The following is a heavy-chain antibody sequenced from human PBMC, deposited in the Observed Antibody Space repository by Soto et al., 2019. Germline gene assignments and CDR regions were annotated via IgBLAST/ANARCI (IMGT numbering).Heavy chain of an antibody. J-gene: IGHJ4*02. Sequence: PGGSRGRSWATSGFTFSYHAMHWVRQAPGEGLEWVSGIRGDLVTTPYADSVKGRFTISRDNSKNTLYLQMNSLRAEDTAIYYCVKEGKMGVEGFDFWGQGTLVTVSS. CDR3: VKEGKMGVEGFDF. D-gene: IGHD1-26*01. V-gene: IGHV3-23*01. CDR2: IRGDLVTT. CDR1: GFTFSYHA.